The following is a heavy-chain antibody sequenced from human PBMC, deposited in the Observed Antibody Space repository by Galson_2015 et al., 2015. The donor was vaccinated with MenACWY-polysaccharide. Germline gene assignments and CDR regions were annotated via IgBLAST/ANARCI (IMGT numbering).Heavy chain of an antibody. Sequence: SLRLSCAAYGFTFSSHWMPWVRQAPGKGLEWVATIKQDGSEKYYVDSVKGRFTISRDNAKNSLSLQMNSLRAEDTAVYYCARAGEGWFDSWGQGTLVTVSS. CDR3: ARAGEGWFDS. D-gene: IGHD3-10*01. CDR1: GFTFSSHW. V-gene: IGHV3-7*01. J-gene: IGHJ5*01. CDR2: IKQDGSEK.